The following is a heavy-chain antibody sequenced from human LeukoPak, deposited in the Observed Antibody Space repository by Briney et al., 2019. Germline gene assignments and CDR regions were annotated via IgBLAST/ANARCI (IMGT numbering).Heavy chain of an antibody. CDR1: GYIFTNYY. D-gene: IGHD3-10*01. CDR2: INPSGGST. V-gene: IGHV1-46*01. Sequence: GASVKVSFKASGYIFTNYYMHWVRQAPGQGLEWMGIINPSGGSTTYAQKFQGRVTMTRDTSTSTVYMELSSLRSEDTAVYYCARDHGSAYYRAPRHWGQGTLVTVSS. CDR3: ARDHGSAYYRAPRH. J-gene: IGHJ4*02.